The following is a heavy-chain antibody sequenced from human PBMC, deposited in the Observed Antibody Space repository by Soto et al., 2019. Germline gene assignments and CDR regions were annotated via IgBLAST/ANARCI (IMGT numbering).Heavy chain of an antibody. CDR2: IYYGGIT. D-gene: IGHD3-22*01. V-gene: IGHV4-31*03. J-gene: IGHJ4*01. Sequence: PSETLSLTCTVSGGSISSGGYYWSWIRQHPGKGLEWIGYIYYGGITYYNPSLKSRATISGDTSKNQFSLKLSSVTAADTAVYYCARGGYYYENSGQNAYDYWGQGILVTV. CDR3: ARGGYYYENSGQNAYDY. CDR1: GGSISSGGYY.